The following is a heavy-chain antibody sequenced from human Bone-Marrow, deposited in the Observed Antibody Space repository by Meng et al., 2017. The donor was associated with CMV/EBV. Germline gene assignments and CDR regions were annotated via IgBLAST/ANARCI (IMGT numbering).Heavy chain of an antibody. V-gene: IGHV4-59*01. CDR3: ARDIEWNYAFGGFDP. D-gene: IGHD1-7*01. Sequence: GSLRLSCTVSGGSISSYYWSWIRQPPGKGLEWIGYIYYSGSTNYNPSLKSRVTISVDTSKNQFSLKLSSVTAADTAVYYCARDIEWNYAFGGFDPWGQGTLVTVSS. CDR2: IYYSGST. J-gene: IGHJ5*02. CDR1: GGSISSYY.